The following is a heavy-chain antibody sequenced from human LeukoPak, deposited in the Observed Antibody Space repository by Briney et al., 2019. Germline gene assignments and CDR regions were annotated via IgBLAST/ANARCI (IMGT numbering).Heavy chain of an antibody. D-gene: IGHD5-12*01. CDR1: GFTVSSNY. Sequence: GGSLRLSCAASGFTVSSNYMSWVRQAPGKGLEWVSVIYSGGSTYYADSVKGRFTISRDNSKNTLYLQMNSLRAEDTAVYYCARDRVATMARYYYGMDVWGQGTTVTVSS. CDR2: IYSGGST. CDR3: ARDRVATMARYYYGMDV. J-gene: IGHJ6*02. V-gene: IGHV3-66*01.